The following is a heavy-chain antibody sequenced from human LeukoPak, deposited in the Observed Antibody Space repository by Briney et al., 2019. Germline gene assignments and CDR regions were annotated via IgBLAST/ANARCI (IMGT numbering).Heavy chain of an antibody. CDR3: VDSSGYYVGY. D-gene: IGHD3-22*01. CDR1: GFTFSSYA. CDR2: IYYSGST. J-gene: IGHJ4*02. V-gene: IGHV4-59*05. Sequence: GSLRLSCAASGFTFSSYAMSWVRQAPGKGLEWIGSIYYSGSTYYNPSLKSRVTISVDTSKNQFSLKLSSVTAADTAVYYCVDSSGYYVGYWGQGTLVTVSS.